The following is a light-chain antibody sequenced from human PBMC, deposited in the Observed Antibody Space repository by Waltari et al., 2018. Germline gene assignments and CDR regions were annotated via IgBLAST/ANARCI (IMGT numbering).Light chain of an antibody. Sequence: QSALTHPASVSGSPGQSINISCTGTSSDVGSYNLVSWYQQHPGKAPKLMIYEDNKRPSGVSNRFSGSKSGNTASLTISGLQAEDEADYYCCSYAGSAIWVFGGGTKLTVL. CDR3: CSYAGSAIWV. J-gene: IGLJ3*02. CDR2: EDN. V-gene: IGLV2-23*01. CDR1: SSDVGSYNL.